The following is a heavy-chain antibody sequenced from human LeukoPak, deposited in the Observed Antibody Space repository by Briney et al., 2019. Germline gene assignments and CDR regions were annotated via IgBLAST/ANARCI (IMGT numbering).Heavy chain of an antibody. CDR3: ARDFGLTGKVDY. CDR2: IWYDGSNK. CDR1: GSTFSSYG. D-gene: IGHD1-20*01. V-gene: IGHV3-33*01. J-gene: IGHJ4*02. Sequence: GGSLRLSCAASGSTFSSYGMHWVRQAPGKGLEWVAVIWYDGSNKYYADSVKGRFTISRDNSKNTLYLQMNSLRAEDTAVYYCARDFGLTGKVDYWGQGTLVTVSS.